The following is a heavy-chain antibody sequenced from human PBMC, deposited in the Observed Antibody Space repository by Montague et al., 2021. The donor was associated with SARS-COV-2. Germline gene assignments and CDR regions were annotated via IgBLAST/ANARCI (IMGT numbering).Heavy chain of an antibody. CDR3: ASHVLPAIGRGEFDY. J-gene: IGHJ4*02. CDR2: IYYDGST. D-gene: IGHD2-21*01. Sequence: SETLSLTCTVAGDSIRSRSHYWGWIRQPPGRGLEWIGSIYYDGSTYYNSSLKSRVTISVGTSKTQFSLKLSSVTAADTAVYYCASHVLPAIGRGEFDYWGQGTLVTVSS. CDR1: GDSIRSRSHY. V-gene: IGHV4-39*01.